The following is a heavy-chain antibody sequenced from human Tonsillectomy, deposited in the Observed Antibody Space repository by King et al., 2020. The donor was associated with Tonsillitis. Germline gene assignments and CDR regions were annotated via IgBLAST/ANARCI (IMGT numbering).Heavy chain of an antibody. Sequence: VQLVESGGGLVQPGGSLRLSCTASGFIFSNYAMSWVRQAPGKGLEWVSAVSPSGSTTYYADSVKGRFTISRDNSKNTLYLQMNSLRAADTAVYYCANVPPRSRIPYYSGDWGQGTLVTVSS. CDR3: ANVPPRSRIPYYSGD. V-gene: IGHV3-23*04. D-gene: IGHD3-16*01. CDR1: GFIFSNYA. CDR2: VSPSGSTT. J-gene: IGHJ4*02.